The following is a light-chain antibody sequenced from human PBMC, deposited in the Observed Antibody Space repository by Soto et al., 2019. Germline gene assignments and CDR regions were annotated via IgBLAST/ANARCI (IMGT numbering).Light chain of an antibody. CDR1: QSVCNS. Sequence: VVLTQSPGTLSVSPGEGVTLSCRASQSVCNSMAWYQQKPGQAPRLLIFGASTRVIGIPARLRGSGSGTEFTLTITSLQSDDFAVSYCQQYNNWPEYTFGPGTKLEIK. V-gene: IGKV3-15*01. J-gene: IGKJ2*01. CDR3: QQYNNWPEYT. CDR2: GAS.